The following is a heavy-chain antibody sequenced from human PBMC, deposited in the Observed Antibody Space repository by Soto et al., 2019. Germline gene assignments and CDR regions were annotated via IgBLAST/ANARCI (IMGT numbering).Heavy chain of an antibody. Sequence: QVQLVQSGGEVKKPGSSVKVSCKASGGTFSIYTISWVRQAPGQGLEWMGGSANSAQKFQCGLTVTADESTSTVYLELSSLTSEDTAVYFCAREGPPDIAWFDPWGQGTLVSVSS. J-gene: IGHJ5*02. CDR2: SA. V-gene: IGHV1-69*01. D-gene: IGHD2-15*01. CDR1: GGTFSIYT. CDR3: AREGPPDIAWFDP.